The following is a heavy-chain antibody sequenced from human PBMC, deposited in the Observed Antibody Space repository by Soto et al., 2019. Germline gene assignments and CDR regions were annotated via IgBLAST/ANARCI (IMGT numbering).Heavy chain of an antibody. CDR1: GAALNSGNYY. J-gene: IGHJ5*02. Sequence: LSLTCSVSGAALNSGNYYWRWIRQVPGKGLEWIGHIYVTGAVDYNPSLRDRITISQDTSERQFSLNLRLVTAADTAVYYCARLRIATNNYKWFDPWGQGTLVTVSS. CDR2: IYVTGAV. CDR3: ARLRIATNNYKWFDP. D-gene: IGHD2-21*01. V-gene: IGHV4-31*03.